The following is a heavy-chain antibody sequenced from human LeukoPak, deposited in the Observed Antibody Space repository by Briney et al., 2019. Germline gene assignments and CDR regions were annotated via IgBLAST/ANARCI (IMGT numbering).Heavy chain of an antibody. CDR1: GGTFSSYA. J-gene: IGHJ6*03. Sequence: ASVKVSCKASGGTFSSYAISWARQAPGQGLEWMGRIIPIFGTANYAQKFQGRVTITTDESTSTAYMELSSLRSEDTAVYYCARNYGDYFAYMDVWGKGTTVTVSS. CDR3: ARNYGDYFAYMDV. V-gene: IGHV1-69*05. CDR2: IIPIFGTA. D-gene: IGHD4-17*01.